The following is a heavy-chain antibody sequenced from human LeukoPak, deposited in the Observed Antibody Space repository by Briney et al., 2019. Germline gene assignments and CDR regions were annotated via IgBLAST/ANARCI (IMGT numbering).Heavy chain of an antibody. V-gene: IGHV3-15*01. CDR2: IKSKTDGGTI. J-gene: IGHJ4*02. CDR1: GISFTTAW. D-gene: IGHD6-6*01. CDR3: TTDRGITARPAFDS. Sequence: GGSLRLSCATSGISFTTAWMTWVRQAPGKGLEWVGRIKSKTDGGTIDYAAPVKGRFTILRDDSKMTLYLQMNSLKIEDTAVYYCTTDRGITARPAFDSWGQGTLVIVSS.